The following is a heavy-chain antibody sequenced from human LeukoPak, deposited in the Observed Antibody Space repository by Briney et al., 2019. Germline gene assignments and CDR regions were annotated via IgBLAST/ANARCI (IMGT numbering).Heavy chain of an antibody. D-gene: IGHD3-3*01. J-gene: IGHJ4*02. CDR2: INPNSGGT. V-gene: IGHV1-2*02. CDR3: ASAISGYYGY. CDR1: GYTFTGYY. Sequence: ASVKVSCKASGYTFTGYYMHWVRQAPGQGLEWMGWINPNSGGTNYAQKFQGRVTMTEDTSTDTAYMELSSLRSDDTAVYYCASAISGYYGYWGQGTLVTVSS.